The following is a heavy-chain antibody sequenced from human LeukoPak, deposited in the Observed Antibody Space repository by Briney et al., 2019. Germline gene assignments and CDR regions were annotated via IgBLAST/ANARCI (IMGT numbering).Heavy chain of an antibody. J-gene: IGHJ6*02. D-gene: IGHD2-15*01. CDR3: ARGPLGGYCSGGSCEPYYYYYGMDV. CDR2: INHSGST. V-gene: IGHV4-34*01. Sequence: SETLSLTCAVYGGSFSGYYWSWIRQPPGKGLEWIGEINHSGSTNYNPSLKSRVTISVDTSKNQFSLKPSSVTAADTAVYYCARGPLGGYCSGGSCEPYYYYYGMDVWGQGTTVTVSS. CDR1: GGSFSGYY.